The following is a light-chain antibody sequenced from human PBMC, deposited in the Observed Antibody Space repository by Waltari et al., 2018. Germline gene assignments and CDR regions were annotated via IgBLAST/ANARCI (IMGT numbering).Light chain of an antibody. CDR2: KAS. J-gene: IGKJ4*01. CDR3: QQYNSYSLLS. V-gene: IGKV1-5*03. Sequence: DIQMTQSPSTLSASVGDRVIFSCRASQSISQWLAWYQQKPGKAPKLLIYKASTLESGVPSRFSGSGSGTEFTLTISSLQPDDFATYYCQQYNSYSLLSFGGGTKVEIK. CDR1: QSISQW.